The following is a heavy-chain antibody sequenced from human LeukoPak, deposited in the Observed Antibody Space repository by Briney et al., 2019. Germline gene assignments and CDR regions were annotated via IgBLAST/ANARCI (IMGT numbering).Heavy chain of an antibody. CDR3: ARGGGHNWNFGY. J-gene: IGHJ4*02. D-gene: IGHD1-20*01. CDR2: ISYDGSNK. CDR1: GFSFTTYW. V-gene: IGHV3-30*03. Sequence: PGGSLRLSCAASGFSFTTYWMGWVRQAPGKGLEWVAVISYDGSNKYYADSVKGRFTISRDNSKNTLYLQMNSLRAEDTAVYYCARGGGHNWNFGYWGQGTLVTVSS.